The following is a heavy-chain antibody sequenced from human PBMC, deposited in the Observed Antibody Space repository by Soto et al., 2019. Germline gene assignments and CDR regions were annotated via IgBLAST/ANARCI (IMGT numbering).Heavy chain of an antibody. Sequence: PSETLSLTCTVSGGSISSSSYYWGWIRQPPGKGLEWIGSIYYSGSTYYNPSLKSRVTISVDTSKNQFSLKLSSVTAADTAVYYCARQAAGDYHIGNWFDPWGQGTLVTVSS. CDR1: GGSISSSSYY. V-gene: IGHV4-39*01. CDR3: ARQAAGDYHIGNWFDP. J-gene: IGHJ5*02. D-gene: IGHD4-17*01. CDR2: IYYSGST.